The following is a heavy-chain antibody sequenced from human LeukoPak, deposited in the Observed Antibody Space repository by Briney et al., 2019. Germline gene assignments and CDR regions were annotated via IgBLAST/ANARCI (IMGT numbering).Heavy chain of an antibody. CDR3: ARDSVVGLYQLPGGLDY. D-gene: IGHD2-2*01. CDR1: GFTFSGYS. Sequence: PGGSLRLSCAASGFTFSGYSLNWVRQAPGKGLEWVSSISVSSSDLYYADSVKEYYADSVKGRFTISRDNARNSLDLQMNSLEVEDTAVYYCARDSVVGLYQLPGGLDYWGQGVLVTVSS. V-gene: IGHV3-21*01. CDR2: ISVSSSDLYYADSVKE. J-gene: IGHJ4*02.